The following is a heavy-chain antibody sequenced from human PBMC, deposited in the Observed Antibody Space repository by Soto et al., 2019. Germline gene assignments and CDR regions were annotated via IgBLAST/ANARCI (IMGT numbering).Heavy chain of an antibody. Sequence: ASVKVSCKASGYTFTSYGISWVRQAPGQGLERMGWISAYNGNTNYAQKLQGRVTMTTDTSTSTAYMELRSLRSDDTAVYYCARDCSSTSCYQNCFYYGFDVGGQGTTVAGFS. V-gene: IGHV1-18*01. CDR3: ARDCSSTSCYQNCFYYGFDV. CDR2: ISAYNGNT. D-gene: IGHD2-2*01. CDR1: GYTFTSYG. J-gene: IGHJ6*02.